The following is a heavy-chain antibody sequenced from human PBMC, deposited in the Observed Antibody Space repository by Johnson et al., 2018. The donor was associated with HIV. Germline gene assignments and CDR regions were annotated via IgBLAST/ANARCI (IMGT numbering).Heavy chain of an antibody. CDR3: AKGQVVVAATSAFDI. V-gene: IGHV3-48*03. Sequence: VQLVESGGGVVQPGRSLRLSCAASGFTFSSYEMNWVRQAPGTGLEWVSYISSSGSTIYYADSVKGRFTISRDHSKNTLYVQMNSMRGEDTAGYYCAKGQVVVAATSAFDIWGQGTMVTVSS. CDR1: GFTFSSYE. J-gene: IGHJ3*02. CDR2: ISSSGSTI. D-gene: IGHD2-15*01.